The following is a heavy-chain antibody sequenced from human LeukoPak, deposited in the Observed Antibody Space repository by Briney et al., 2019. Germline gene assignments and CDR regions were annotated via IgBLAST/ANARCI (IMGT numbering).Heavy chain of an antibody. CDR1: GFTFNTYW. CDR3: ARGRYYAMDV. CDR2: INSDGSTT. V-gene: IGHV3-74*01. Sequence: GGLLRLSCAASGFTFNTYWMHWVRQAPGKGLVWVSRINSDGSTTTYADSVKGRFTTSRDNAKNTLYLQMNSLRAEDTAVYYCARGRYYAMDVWGQGTTDTPSS. J-gene: IGHJ6*02.